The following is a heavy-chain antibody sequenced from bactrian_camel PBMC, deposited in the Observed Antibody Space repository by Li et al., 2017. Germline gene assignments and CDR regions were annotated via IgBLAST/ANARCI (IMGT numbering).Heavy chain of an antibody. CDR3: AAGRFYFDKRPLDPSSYNY. CDR2: IWPGDTRK. CDR1: GITEGTNC. D-gene: IGHD2*01. Sequence: VQLVESGGGSVQAGGSLRLSCEVSGITEGTNCIGWFRQAPGKEREGVAAIWPGDTRKYYADSVKGRFTISQDHPKNTVYLQMNSLEPEDTAMYYCAAGRFYFDKRPLDPSSYNYWGQGTQVTVS. J-gene: IGHJ4*01. V-gene: IGHV3S63*01.